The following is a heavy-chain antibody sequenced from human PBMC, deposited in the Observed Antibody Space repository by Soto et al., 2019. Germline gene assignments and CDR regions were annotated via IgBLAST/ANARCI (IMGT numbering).Heavy chain of an antibody. CDR1: GGSISSSSYY. CDR2: IYYSGST. D-gene: IGHD2-15*01. V-gene: IGHV4-39*01. CDR3: ARHLMVVAATPSPSEFDY. J-gene: IGHJ4*02. Sequence: TSETLSLTCTVSGGSISSSSYYWGWIRQPPGKGLEWIGSIYYSGSTYYNPSLKSRVTISVDTSKNQFSLKLSSVTAADTAVYYCARHLMVVAATPSPSEFDYWGQGTLVTVSS.